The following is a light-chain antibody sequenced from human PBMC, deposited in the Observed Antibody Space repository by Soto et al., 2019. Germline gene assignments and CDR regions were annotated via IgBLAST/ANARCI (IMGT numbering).Light chain of an antibody. CDR2: EVT. Sequence: QSVLTQPASVSGSPGQSITISCTGTSSDIGGYDFVSWYRHHPGKATKLIIYEVTNRTSGVSSRFSGSKSGSTASMTISGLQAEDEADYYCSSYTSSTPPVFGGGTKLTVL. J-gene: IGLJ3*02. V-gene: IGLV2-14*01. CDR3: SSYTSSTPPV. CDR1: SSDIGGYDF.